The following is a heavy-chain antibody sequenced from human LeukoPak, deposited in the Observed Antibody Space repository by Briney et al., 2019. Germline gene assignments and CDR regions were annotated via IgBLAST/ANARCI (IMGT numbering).Heavy chain of an antibody. CDR2: TYYRSTWYN. CDR3: ARRLTQYDCFDP. Sequence: SQTLSLTCAISGDSVSSNSVTWNWIRQSPSRGLEWLGRTYYRSTWYNDFAVSVRGRITVNPDTSKNQFSLRLNSVTPEDTAVYYCARRLTQYDCFDPWGQGILVTVSS. CDR1: GDSVSSNSVT. D-gene: IGHD2-2*01. V-gene: IGHV6-1*01. J-gene: IGHJ5*02.